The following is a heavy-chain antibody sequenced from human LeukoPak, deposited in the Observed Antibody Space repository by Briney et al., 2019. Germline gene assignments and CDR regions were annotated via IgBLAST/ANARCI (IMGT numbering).Heavy chain of an antibody. CDR2: INPNSGGT. D-gene: IGHD6-13*01. Sequence: VASVKVSCKASGYTFTGYYMHWVRQAPGQGLEWMGWINPNSGGTNYAQKFQGRVTMTRDTSISTAYMELSRLRSDDTAVYYCARSEIRIAAAASFFDYWGQGTLVTVSS. CDR3: ARSEIRIAAAASFFDY. CDR1: GYTFTGYY. J-gene: IGHJ4*02. V-gene: IGHV1-2*02.